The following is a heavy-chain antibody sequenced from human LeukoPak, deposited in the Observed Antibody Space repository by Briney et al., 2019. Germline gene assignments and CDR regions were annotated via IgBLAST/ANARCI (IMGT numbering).Heavy chain of an antibody. CDR1: GFTFSSYS. CDR3: ARTTYYYGSGGYSRHYFDY. V-gene: IGHV3-21*01. J-gene: IGHJ4*02. Sequence: GGSLRLSCAASGFTFSSYSMNWVRQAPGKGLEWVSSISSSSSYIYYADSVKGRFTISRDNAKNSLYLQMNSLRAEDTAVYYCARTTYYYGSGGYSRHYFDYWGQGTLVTVSS. CDR2: ISSSSSYI. D-gene: IGHD3-10*01.